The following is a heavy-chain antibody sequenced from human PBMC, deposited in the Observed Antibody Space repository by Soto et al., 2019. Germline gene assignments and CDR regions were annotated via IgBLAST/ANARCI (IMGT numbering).Heavy chain of an antibody. CDR3: ARDYDYIWGSYSSPGY. V-gene: IGHV3-33*01. J-gene: IGHJ4*02. CDR2: IWYDGSNK. D-gene: IGHD3-16*01. CDR1: GFTFSSYG. Sequence: GGSLRLSCAASGFTFSSYGMHWVRQAPGKGLEWVAVIWYDGSNKYYADSVKGRFTISRDNSKNTLYLQMNSLRAEDTAVYYCARDYDYIWGSYSSPGYWGQGTLVPVSS.